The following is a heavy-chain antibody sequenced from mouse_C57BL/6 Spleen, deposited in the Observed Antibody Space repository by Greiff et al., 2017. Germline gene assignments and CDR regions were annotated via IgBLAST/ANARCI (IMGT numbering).Heavy chain of an antibody. D-gene: IGHD2-5*01. CDR3: ARRANYSNYFDY. CDR1: GYSFTDYN. CDR2: INPNYGTT. J-gene: IGHJ2*01. Sequence: EVKLQESGPELVKPGASVKISCKASGYSFTDYNMNWVKQSNGKSLEWIGVINPNYGTTSYNQKFKGKATLTVDQSSSTAYMQLNSLTSEDSAVYYSARRANYSNYFDYWGQGTTLTVSA. V-gene: IGHV1-39*01.